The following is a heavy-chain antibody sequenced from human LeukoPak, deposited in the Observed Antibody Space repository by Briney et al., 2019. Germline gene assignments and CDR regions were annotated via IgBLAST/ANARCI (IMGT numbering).Heavy chain of an antibody. D-gene: IGHD5-12*01. CDR2: ISYDGSNK. CDR1: GFTFSSYG. CDR3: AKDPGGNEVATINWSFDY. V-gene: IGHV3-30*18. J-gene: IGHJ4*02. Sequence: PGRSLRLSCAASGFTFSSYGMHWVRQAPGKGLEWVAVISYDGSNKYYADSVKGRFTISRDNSKNTLYLQMNSLRAEDTAVYYCAKDPGGNEVATINWSFDYWGQGTLVTVSS.